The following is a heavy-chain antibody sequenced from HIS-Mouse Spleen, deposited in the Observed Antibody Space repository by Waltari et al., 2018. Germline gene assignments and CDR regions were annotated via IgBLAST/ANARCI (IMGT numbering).Heavy chain of an antibody. CDR3: AREIPYSSSWYDWYFDL. J-gene: IGHJ2*01. D-gene: IGHD6-13*01. CDR2: IYYSGST. V-gene: IGHV4-39*07. Sequence: QLQLQESGPGLVKPSDTLSLTCTVSGGSISRSSSYGCWLRSPPGKGLVWIGSIYYSGSTYYNPSLKSRVTISVDTSKNQFSLKLSSVTAADTAVYYCAREIPYSSSWYDWYFDLWGRGTLVTVSS. CDR1: GGSISRSSSY.